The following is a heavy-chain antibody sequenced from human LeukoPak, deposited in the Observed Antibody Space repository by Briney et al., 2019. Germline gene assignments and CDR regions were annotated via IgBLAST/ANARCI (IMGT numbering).Heavy chain of an antibody. CDR2: IYPGDSDT. CDR1: GYSFASYW. J-gene: IGHJ4*02. D-gene: IGHD6-6*01. V-gene: IGHV5-51*01. Sequence: GESLKISCEGSGYSFASYWIGWVRQMPGKGLEWMGIIYPGDSDTRYSPSFQGQVTISADKSISTAYLQWSSLKASDTAMYYCASRSIAAPYGYDYWGQGTLVTVSS. CDR3: ASRSIAAPYGYDY.